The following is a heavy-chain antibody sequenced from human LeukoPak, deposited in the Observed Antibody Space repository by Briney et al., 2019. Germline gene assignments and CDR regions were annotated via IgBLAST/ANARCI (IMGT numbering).Heavy chain of an antibody. D-gene: IGHD3-22*01. CDR3: ARPGARYYDSSGYDRFDY. CDR1: GYTFTGYY. CDR2: INPNSGGT. J-gene: IGHJ4*02. V-gene: IGHV1-2*02. Sequence: ASVKVSCKASGYTFTGYYMHWVRQAPGQGLEWMGWINPNSGGTNYAQKFQGRVTMTRDTSISTAYMELSSLRSEDTAVYYCARPGARYYDSSGYDRFDYWGQGTLVTVSS.